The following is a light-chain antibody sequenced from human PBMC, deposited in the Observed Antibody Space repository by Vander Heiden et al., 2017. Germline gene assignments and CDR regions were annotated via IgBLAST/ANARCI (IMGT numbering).Light chain of an antibody. CDR3: QQFNSYPHT. Sequence: AIQLTQSPSSLSASVGDRVTITCRASQGISSALAWYQQKPGKAPKLLIYDASSLESGVPSRFSGSGSGTDCTLTISSLQPEDFATDYCQQFNSYPHTFGGGTKVEIK. J-gene: IGKJ4*01. CDR2: DAS. V-gene: IGKV1-13*02. CDR1: QGISSA.